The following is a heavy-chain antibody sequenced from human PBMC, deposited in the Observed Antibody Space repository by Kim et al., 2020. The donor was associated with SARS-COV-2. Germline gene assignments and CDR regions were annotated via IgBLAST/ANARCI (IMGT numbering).Heavy chain of an antibody. CDR1: GGTFSSYA. CDR3: ARVGVAITMVRGVNYYYGMDV. J-gene: IGHJ6*02. Sequence: ASVKVSCKASGGTFSSYAISWVRQAPGQGLEWLGGIIPTFGTANYAQNFQGRVTITADESTSTAYMELSSLRSADTAVYYCARVGVAITMVRGVNYYYGMDVWGQGTTVTVSS. D-gene: IGHD3-10*01. V-gene: IGHV1-69*13. CDR2: IIPTFGTA.